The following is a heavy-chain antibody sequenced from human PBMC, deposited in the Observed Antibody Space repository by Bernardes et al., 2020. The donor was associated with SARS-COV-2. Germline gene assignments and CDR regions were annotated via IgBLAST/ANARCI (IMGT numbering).Heavy chain of an antibody. Sequence: GGSLRLSCAASGFIFSSYGMHWVRQAPGKGLEWVEVIWYDGSNKYYADSVKGRFTISRDNSKNTLYLQMNSLRAEDTAVYYCARGRAWELQGWGQRTLVTVSS. D-gene: IGHD1-26*01. J-gene: IGHJ4*02. CDR3: ARGRAWELQG. V-gene: IGHV3-33*01. CDR2: IWYDGSNK. CDR1: GFIFSSYG.